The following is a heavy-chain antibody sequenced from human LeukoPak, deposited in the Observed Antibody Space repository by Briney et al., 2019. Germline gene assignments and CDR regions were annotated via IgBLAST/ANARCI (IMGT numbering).Heavy chain of an antibody. CDR3: AKVRTTLVVVSYFDY. V-gene: IGHV3-30*18. CDR1: GFTFRSYG. J-gene: IGHJ4*02. Sequence: GGSPRLSCAVSGFTFRSYGMHWVRQAPGKGLGWVAVISHDGSNQYYADSVKGRFTISRDDSKNTLYLQMNSLRAEDTAVYYCAKVRTTLVVVSYFDYWGQGTLVTVSS. D-gene: IGHD3-22*01. CDR2: ISHDGSNQ.